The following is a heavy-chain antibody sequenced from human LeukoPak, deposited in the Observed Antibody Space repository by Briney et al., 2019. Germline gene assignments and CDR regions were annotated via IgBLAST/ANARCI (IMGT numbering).Heavy chain of an antibody. CDR2: VYYSGST. V-gene: IGHV4-59*08. D-gene: IGHD2/OR15-2a*01. CDR3: ARRLSPDAFDI. J-gene: IGHJ3*02. Sequence: SETLSLTCTVSGGSISSYYWSWIRQPAGKGLEWIGYVYYSGSTNYNPSLKSRVTISVDTSKNQFSLKLSSVTAADTAVYYCARRLSPDAFDIWGQGTMVTVSS. CDR1: GGSISSYY.